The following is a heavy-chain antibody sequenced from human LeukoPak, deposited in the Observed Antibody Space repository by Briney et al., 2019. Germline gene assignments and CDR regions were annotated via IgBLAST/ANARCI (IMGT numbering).Heavy chain of an antibody. CDR1: GYSISSGYY. D-gene: IGHD3-9*01. CDR2: IYHSGST. V-gene: IGHV4-38-2*02. J-gene: IGHJ4*02. CDR3: ARGIRYFDWLPPFDY. Sequence: SQTLSLTCTVSGYSISSGYYWGWIRQPPGKGLEWIGSIYHSGSTYYNPSLKSRVTISGDTSKNQFSLKLSSVTAADTAVYYCARGIRYFDWLPPFDYWGQGTLVTVSS.